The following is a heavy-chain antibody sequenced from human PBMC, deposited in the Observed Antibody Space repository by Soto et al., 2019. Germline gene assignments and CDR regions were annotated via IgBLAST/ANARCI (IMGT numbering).Heavy chain of an antibody. D-gene: IGHD3-3*01. Sequence: SETLSLTCTVSGGSVSSRSYYWSWIRQPPGKGLEWIGHMYYSGTTNYQPSLKSRVTISADTSQNQFSLKLSSVSAADTAAYYCARGLVFGVAIPLFASWGQGTLVTVSS. J-gene: IGHJ5*02. CDR3: ARGLVFGVAIPLFAS. V-gene: IGHV4-61*01. CDR2: MYYSGTT. CDR1: GGSVSSRSYY.